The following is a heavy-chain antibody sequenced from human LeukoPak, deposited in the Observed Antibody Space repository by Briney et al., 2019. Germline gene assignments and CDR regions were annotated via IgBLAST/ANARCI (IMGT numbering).Heavy chain of an antibody. D-gene: IGHD1-26*01. CDR1: GDSILSYS. CDR2: MSDSGST. V-gene: IGHV4-59*01. CDR3: ARAGSYRGYFDY. Sequence: SETLSLTCTVSGDSILSYSWSWIRQPPGKGLEWIGYMSDSGSTNYNPSLKSRVITSVDTSKNQFSLKLSSVTAADTAVYYCARAGSYRGYFDYWGQGTLVTVSS. J-gene: IGHJ4*02.